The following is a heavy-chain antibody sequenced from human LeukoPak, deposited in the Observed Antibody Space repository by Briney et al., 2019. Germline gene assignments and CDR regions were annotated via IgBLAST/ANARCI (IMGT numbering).Heavy chain of an antibody. J-gene: IGHJ4*02. CDR2: ISTSRSYT. CDR1: GFTFSSYA. CDR3: AREMSTIQDLDY. V-gene: IGHV3-21*06. Sequence: PGGSLRLSCAASGFTFSSYAMNWVRQAPGKGLEWVSSISTSRSYTFYADPAKGRFTISRDNAKNTLYLQMNSLRAEDTAVYYCAREMSTIQDLDYWGQGTLVTVSS. D-gene: IGHD5-24*01.